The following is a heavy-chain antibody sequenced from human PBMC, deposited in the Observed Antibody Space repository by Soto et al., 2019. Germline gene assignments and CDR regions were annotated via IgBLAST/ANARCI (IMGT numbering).Heavy chain of an antibody. Sequence: PGGSLRLSCAASGFTFSNYSMHRVRQAPGKGLEWVAVISYDGSNKYYTESVKGRFTISRANSKNTLYLQMNSLRPEDTAVYYCAKDLVSTVTMSWFDYWGQGALVTVSS. CDR2: ISYDGSNK. D-gene: IGHD4-17*01. J-gene: IGHJ4*02. V-gene: IGHV3-30*18. CDR1: GFTFSNYS. CDR3: AKDLVSTVTMSWFDY.